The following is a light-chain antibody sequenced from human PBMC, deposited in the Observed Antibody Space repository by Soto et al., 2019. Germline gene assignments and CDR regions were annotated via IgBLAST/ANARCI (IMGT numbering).Light chain of an antibody. V-gene: IGLV2-23*01. Sequence: QSALTQPASVSGSPGQSITISCTGTSSDVGGYNLVSWYQQHPGKAPKLMISEGNKRPSGISNRFSGSKSGNTASLTISGLQAEDEADYYCCSFATSGTRVFGAGTQLTVL. CDR3: CSFATSGTRV. CDR1: SSDVGGYNL. J-gene: IGLJ7*01. CDR2: EGN.